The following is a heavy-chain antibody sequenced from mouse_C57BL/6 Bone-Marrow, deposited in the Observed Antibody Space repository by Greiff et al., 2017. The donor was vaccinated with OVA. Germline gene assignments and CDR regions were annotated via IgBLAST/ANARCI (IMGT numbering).Heavy chain of an antibody. CDR3: TRGDCCGSSYLDY. CDR1: GYTFTDYE. J-gene: IGHJ2*01. Sequence: QVQLQQSGAELVRPGASVTLSCKASGYTFTDYEMHWVKQTPVHGLEWIGAIDPETGGTAYNQKFKGKAILTADKSSSTAYMELRSLTSEDSAVYYCTRGDCCGSSYLDYWGQGTTLTVSS. D-gene: IGHD1-1*01. V-gene: IGHV1-15*01. CDR2: IDPETGGT.